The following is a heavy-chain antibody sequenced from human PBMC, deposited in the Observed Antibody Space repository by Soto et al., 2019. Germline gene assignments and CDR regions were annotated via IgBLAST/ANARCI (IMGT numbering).Heavy chain of an antibody. V-gene: IGHV1-69*02. CDR2: IIPILGIA. Sequence: SVKVSCKASGGTFSSYTISWVRQAPGQGLEWMGRIIPILGIANYAQKFQGRVTITADKSTSTAYMELSSLRSEDTAVYYCAVRYYYDSSGYLPGFDYWGQGTLVTSPQ. CDR1: GGTFSSYT. D-gene: IGHD3-22*01. CDR3: AVRYYYDSSGYLPGFDY. J-gene: IGHJ4*02.